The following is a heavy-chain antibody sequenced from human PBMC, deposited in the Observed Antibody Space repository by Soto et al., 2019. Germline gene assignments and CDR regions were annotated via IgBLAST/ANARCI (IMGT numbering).Heavy chain of an antibody. J-gene: IGHJ4*02. CDR3: ARGIAAAADY. V-gene: IGHV4-39*07. CDR1: GGSVSSSSYY. D-gene: IGHD6-13*01. CDR2: VYYSGST. Sequence: PSETLSLTCTVSGGSVSSSSYYWGWVRQHPGKGLEWIGSVYYSGSTYYNPSLESRVTISVDTSKNQFSLKLSSLSAADTAVYYCARGIAAAADYWGQGTLVTVSS.